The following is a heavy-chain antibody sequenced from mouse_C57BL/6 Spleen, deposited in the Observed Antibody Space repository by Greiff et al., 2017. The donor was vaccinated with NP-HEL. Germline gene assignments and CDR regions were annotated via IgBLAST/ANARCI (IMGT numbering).Heavy chain of an antibody. CDR2: IRNKANGYTT. CDR3: ASLRRGPSYAMDY. D-gene: IGHD2-12*01. V-gene: IGHV7-3*01. CDR1: GFTFTDYY. J-gene: IGHJ4*01. Sequence: EVQGVESGGGLVQPGGSLSLSCAASGFTFTDYYMSWVRQPPGKALEWLGFIRNKANGYTTEYSASVKGRFTISRDNSQSILYLQMNALRAEDSATYYCASLRRGPSYAMDYWGQGTSVTVSS.